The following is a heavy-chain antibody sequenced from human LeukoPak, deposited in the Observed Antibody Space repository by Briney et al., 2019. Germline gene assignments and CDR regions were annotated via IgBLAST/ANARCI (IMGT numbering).Heavy chain of an antibody. CDR1: GFTFSSYG. J-gene: IGHJ4*02. D-gene: IGHD2-21*02. CDR2: IWYDGSNK. CDR3: ARQTHVVVTAIGEYYFDY. V-gene: IGHV3-33*01. Sequence: PGRSLRLSCAASGFTFSSYGMHWVRQAPGKGLEWAAVIWYDGSNKYYADSVKGRFTISRDNSKNTLYLQMNSLRAEDTAVYYCARQTHVVVTAIGEYYFDYWGQGTLVTVSS.